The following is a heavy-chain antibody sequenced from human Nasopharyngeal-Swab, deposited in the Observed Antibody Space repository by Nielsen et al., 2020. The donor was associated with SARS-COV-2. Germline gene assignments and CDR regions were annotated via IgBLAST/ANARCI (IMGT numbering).Heavy chain of an antibody. CDR2: IYYSGST. J-gene: IGHJ5*02. CDR1: CGSISSYY. Sequence: SETLSLTCTVSCGSISSYYWSWIRQPPGKGLEWIGYIYYSGSTNYNPSLKSRVTISVDTSKNQFSLKLSSVTAADTAVYYCARDLITAAGRDWFDPWGQGTLVTVSS. CDR3: ARDLITAAGRDWFDP. V-gene: IGHV4-59*01. D-gene: IGHD6-13*01.